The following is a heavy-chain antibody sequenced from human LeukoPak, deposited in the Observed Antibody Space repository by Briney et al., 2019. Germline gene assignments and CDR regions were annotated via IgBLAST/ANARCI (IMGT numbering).Heavy chain of an antibody. Sequence: PSETLSLTCAVXGXXXXXSNXXXXXXXPPXKGXEWIGEIYXSGSXXYXXSLRSRVTISVDKSKNQFSLKLSSVTAADTAVYYCARVLDWGVYFEYWGQGTLVSVSS. D-gene: IGHD7-27*01. CDR2: IYXSGSX. CDR3: ARVLDWGVYFEY. J-gene: IGHJ4*02. V-gene: IGHV4-4*02. CDR1: GXXXXXSNX.